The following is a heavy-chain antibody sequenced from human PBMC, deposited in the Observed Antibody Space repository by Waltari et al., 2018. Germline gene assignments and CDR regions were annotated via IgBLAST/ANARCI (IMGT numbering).Heavy chain of an antibody. V-gene: IGHV3-23*01. CDR3: AKMSSSYYYFDY. D-gene: IGHD6-13*01. CDR2: ISGSGAST. Sequence: EVQLLDSGGGLGQRGGSLRLSCAAPGFSFHSNAMSWVRQAPGKGLEWVSTISGSGASTFYADSVKGRFAISRDNSKNTLYLQLSSLRAEDTAVYYCAKMSSSYYYFDYWGQGTLVTVSS. CDR1: GFSFHSNA. J-gene: IGHJ4*02.